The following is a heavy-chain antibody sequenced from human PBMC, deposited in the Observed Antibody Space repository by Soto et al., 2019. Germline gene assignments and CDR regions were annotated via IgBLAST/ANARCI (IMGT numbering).Heavy chain of an antibody. V-gene: IGHV1-69*01. J-gene: IGHJ4*02. CDR3: ATGGRGYSTDPRFNFEY. D-gene: IGHD5-18*01. Sequence: QVQLVQSGAEVKKPGSSVKVSCQASGGIFSSNAISWVRQAPGQGLEWMGGILPIFDTTHYAQKFQGRVTITADESTSTAYKELSSLKSEDTALYYCATGGRGYSTDPRFNFEYWGQGTLVTVST. CDR1: GGIFSSNA. CDR2: ILPIFDTT.